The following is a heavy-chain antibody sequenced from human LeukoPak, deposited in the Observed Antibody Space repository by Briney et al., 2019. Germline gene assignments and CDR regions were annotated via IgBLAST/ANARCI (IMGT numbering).Heavy chain of an antibody. D-gene: IGHD2-15*01. CDR1: GFTFSSYG. V-gene: IGHV3-23*01. CDR3: AKVVAWVDY. J-gene: IGHJ4*02. Sequence: GGSLRLSCAASGFTFSSYGMSWVRQAPGKGLEWVSGISDSGSSTYYADSVKGWFTISRDNSKNTMYLQMNSLRAEDTAVYYCAKVVAWVDYWGQGTLVTVSS. CDR2: ISDSGSST.